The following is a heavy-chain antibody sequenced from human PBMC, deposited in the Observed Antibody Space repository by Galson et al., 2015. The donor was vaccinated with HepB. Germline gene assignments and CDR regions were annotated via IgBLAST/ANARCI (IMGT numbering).Heavy chain of an antibody. CDR3: ARGRGRGGYFLRPPDY. J-gene: IGHJ4*02. Sequence: TLSLTCTVSGGSISSGGYYWSWIRQHPGKGLEWIGYIYYSGSTYYNPSLKSRVTISVDTSKNQFSLKLSSVTAADTAVYYCARGRGRGGYFLRPPDYWGQGTLVTVSS. D-gene: IGHD3-22*01. V-gene: IGHV4-31*03. CDR2: IYYSGST. CDR1: GGSISSGGYY.